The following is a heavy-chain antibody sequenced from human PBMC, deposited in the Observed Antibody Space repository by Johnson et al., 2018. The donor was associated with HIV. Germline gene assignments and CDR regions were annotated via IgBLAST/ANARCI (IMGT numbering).Heavy chain of an antibody. CDR1: GFTFSSYG. V-gene: IGHV3-30*02. D-gene: IGHD4-23*01. CDR3: ARAGYGGNYAFDI. Sequence: VQPGGSLRLSCAASGFTFSSYGMHWVRQAPGKGLEWVAFIRYDGSNKYYADSVKGRFTISRDNSKNTLYLQMNSLRAEDTAVYYCARAGYGGNYAFDIWGQGTMVTVSS. CDR2: IRYDGSNK. J-gene: IGHJ3*02.